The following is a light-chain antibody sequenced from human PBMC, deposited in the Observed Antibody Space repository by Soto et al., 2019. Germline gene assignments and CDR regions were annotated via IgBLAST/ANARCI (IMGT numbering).Light chain of an antibody. J-gene: IGLJ3*02. V-gene: IGLV1-47*02. CDR2: SNN. CDR1: SSNIGSNY. Sequence: QLVLTQPPSASGTPGQTVIISCYGSSSNIGSNYVYWYQHLPGTAPKLLIYSNNQRPSGVPDRFSGSKSGTSGSLAISGLRSEDEADYYCAAWEDSVNLWLFGGGTKLTVL. CDR3: AAWEDSVNLWL.